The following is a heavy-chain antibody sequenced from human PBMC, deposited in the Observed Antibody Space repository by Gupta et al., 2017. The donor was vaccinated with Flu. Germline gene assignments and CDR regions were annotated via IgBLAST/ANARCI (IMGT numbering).Heavy chain of an antibody. V-gene: IGHV1-18*01. CDR3: ARDKEAVAAF. J-gene: IGHJ4*02. D-gene: IGHD6-19*01. Sequence: INWVRQAPGQGLEWMGWISAYNGNTNYAQKFQGRVTMTTDTSTSTAYMELRSLRSDDTAVYYCARDKEAVAAFWGQGTLVTVSS. CDR2: ISAYNGNT.